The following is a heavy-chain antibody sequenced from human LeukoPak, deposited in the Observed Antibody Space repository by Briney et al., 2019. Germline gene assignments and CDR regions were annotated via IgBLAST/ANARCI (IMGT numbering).Heavy chain of an antibody. CDR3: AKETGYSSGWYVHYGMDV. CDR1: GFTFSSYG. V-gene: IGHV3-30*18. CDR2: ISYDGSNK. J-gene: IGHJ6*02. D-gene: IGHD6-19*01. Sequence: GGSLRLSCAASGFTFSSYGMHWVRQAPGKGLEWVAVISYDGSNKYYADSVKGRFTISRDDSKNTLYLQMNSLRAEDTAVYYCAKETGYSSGWYVHYGMDVWGQGTTVTVSS.